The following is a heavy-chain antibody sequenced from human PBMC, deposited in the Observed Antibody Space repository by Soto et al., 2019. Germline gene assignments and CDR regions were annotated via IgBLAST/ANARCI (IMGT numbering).Heavy chain of an antibody. CDR1: GFTVSSNY. V-gene: IGHV3-53*01. Sequence: TGGSLRLSCAASGFTVSSNYMSWVRQAPGKGLEWVSLIYSGGNTYFADSVKGRFTISRDNSKNTLYLQMNSLKAEDTAVYYCARTLSSWYYFDYWGQGTLVTVSS. CDR2: IYSGGNT. J-gene: IGHJ4*02. CDR3: ARTLSSWYYFDY. D-gene: IGHD6-13*01.